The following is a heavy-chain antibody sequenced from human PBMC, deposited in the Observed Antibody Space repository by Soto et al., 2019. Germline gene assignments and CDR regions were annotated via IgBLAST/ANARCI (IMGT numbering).Heavy chain of an antibody. D-gene: IGHD3-16*01. CDR1: GGTFSSYA. V-gene: IGHV1-69*06. CDR2: IIPIFGTA. Sequence: QVQLVQSGAEVKKPGSSVKVSCKASGGTFSSYAISWVRQAPGQGLEWMGGIIPIFGTANYAQKLQGRVTITADKSTSTAYMEPSSLRDEDTAVYYCARDWGSLRSRYFDYWGQGTLVTVSS. J-gene: IGHJ4*02. CDR3: ARDWGSLRSRYFDY.